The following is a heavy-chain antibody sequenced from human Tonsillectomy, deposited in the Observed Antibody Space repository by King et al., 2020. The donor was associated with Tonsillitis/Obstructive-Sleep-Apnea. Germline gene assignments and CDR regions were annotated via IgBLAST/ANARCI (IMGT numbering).Heavy chain of an antibody. J-gene: IGHJ4*02. CDR3: AGITGWSTRIDY. CDR1: GFTFSTYA. Sequence: HVPLVESGGGVVQPGRSLRLSCAASGFTFSTYAMHWVRQAPGKGLEWVAVISYDGSDKYYADSVKGRFTISRDNSKNTLYLQMNSLRGEDTAVYYCAGITGWSTRIDYWGQGALVTVSS. CDR2: ISYDGSDK. D-gene: IGHD6-19*01. V-gene: IGHV3-30*01.